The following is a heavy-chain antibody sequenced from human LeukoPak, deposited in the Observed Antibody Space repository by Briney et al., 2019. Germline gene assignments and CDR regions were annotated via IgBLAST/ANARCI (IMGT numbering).Heavy chain of an antibody. CDR3: AKDQGDIVAHDA. J-gene: IGHJ5*02. CDR2: IYSGGST. D-gene: IGHD5-12*01. Sequence: GGSLRLSCAASGLTVSSNYMSWIRKAPGKGLEWVSVIYSGGSTYYADSAKGRFTISRDNSKNTLYLQMNSLRAEDTAVYYCAKDQGDIVAHDAWGQGTLVTVSS. V-gene: IGHV3-53*01. CDR1: GLTVSSNY.